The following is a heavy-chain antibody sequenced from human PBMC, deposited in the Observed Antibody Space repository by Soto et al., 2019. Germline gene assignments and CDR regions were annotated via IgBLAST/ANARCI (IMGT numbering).Heavy chain of an antibody. J-gene: IGHJ6*02. D-gene: IGHD3-10*01. V-gene: IGHV4-39*01. CDR1: GVSISSSSYY. CDR3: AGHFSEGRYYYYYGMDV. CDR2: IYYSGST. Sequence: PSVTLSLTCTVSGVSISSSSYYWGWIRQPPGKGLEWIGSIYYSGSTYYNPSLKSRVTISVDTSKNQFSLKLSSVTAADTAVYYCAGHFSEGRYYYYYGMDVWGQGTTVTVSS.